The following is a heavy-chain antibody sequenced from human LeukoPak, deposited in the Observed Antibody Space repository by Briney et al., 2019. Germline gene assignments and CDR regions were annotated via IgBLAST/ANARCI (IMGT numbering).Heavy chain of an antibody. CDR3: AREARYCSSTSCHADY. CDR2: INPSGGST. J-gene: IGHJ4*02. V-gene: IGHV1-46*01. Sequence: ASVKVSCKASGYTFTSYYMHWVRQAPGQGLEWMGIINPSGGSTSYAQKLQGRVTMTTDTSTSTAYMELRSLRSDDTAVYYCAREARYCSSTSCHADYWGQGTLVTVSS. CDR1: GYTFTSYY. D-gene: IGHD2-2*01.